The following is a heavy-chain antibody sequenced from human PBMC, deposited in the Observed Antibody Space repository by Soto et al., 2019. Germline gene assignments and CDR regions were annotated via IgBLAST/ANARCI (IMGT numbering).Heavy chain of an antibody. V-gene: IGHV3-33*01. CDR3: ARGGGAAAGINS. CDR2: IWYDGSNK. J-gene: IGHJ4*02. CDR1: GFTFSSYG. D-gene: IGHD6-13*01. Sequence: QVLLVESGGGVVQPGRSLRLSCGASGFTFSSYGMHWVRQAPGKGLEWVAIIWYDGSNKYYADSVKGRFTISRDNSKNTVYLQMSRLRAEDTAVYYGARGGGAAAGINSWGQGTLVTVSS.